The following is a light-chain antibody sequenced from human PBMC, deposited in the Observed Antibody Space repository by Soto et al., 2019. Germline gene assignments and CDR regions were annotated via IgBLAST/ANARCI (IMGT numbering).Light chain of an antibody. Sequence: EIVVTQSPATLSVSPGERATLYCRASETVATNLAWYQQKPGQAPRLLISGASTRAAGISDRFRGSGSGTEFTLTISSLRSEDSAIYYCQQYFEWPPMTFGQGTKVDIK. CDR3: QQYFEWPPMT. CDR1: ETVATN. J-gene: IGKJ1*01. CDR2: GAS. V-gene: IGKV3-15*01.